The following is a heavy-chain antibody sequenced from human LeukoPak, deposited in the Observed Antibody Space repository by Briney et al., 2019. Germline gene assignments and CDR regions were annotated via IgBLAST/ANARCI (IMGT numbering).Heavy chain of an antibody. D-gene: IGHD4-23*01. V-gene: IGHV4-4*07. CDR2: IYSSGST. CDR3: ARGGKATVVTM. Sequence: PSETLSLTCTVSGGSINSYYWSWIRQPAGKGLEWIGRIYSSGSTNYNPSLKSRVSMSVDPSKNQFSLKLTSVTAADTAVYYCARGGKATVVTMWGQGILVTVSS. J-gene: IGHJ4*02. CDR1: GGSINSYY.